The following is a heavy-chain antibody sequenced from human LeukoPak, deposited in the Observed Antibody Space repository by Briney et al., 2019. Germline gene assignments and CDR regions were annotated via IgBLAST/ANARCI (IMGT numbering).Heavy chain of an antibody. CDR1: GFTFSSDW. V-gene: IGHV3-7*01. CDR2: INQDGRDK. Sequence: PGGSLRLSCAASGFTFSSDWMSWARQASGKGLEWVANINQDGRDKSYVDSVRGRFTISRDNARNSLYLQMNSLRAEDTAMYYCAGGAGYWGQGTLVTVSS. CDR3: AGGAGY. J-gene: IGHJ4*02.